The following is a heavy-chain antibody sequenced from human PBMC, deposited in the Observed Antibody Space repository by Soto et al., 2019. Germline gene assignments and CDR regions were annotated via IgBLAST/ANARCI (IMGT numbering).Heavy chain of an antibody. V-gene: IGHV3-23*01. D-gene: IGHD1-1*01. CDR2: ISGSGVAK. Sequence: GSLRMSFVVSEFTFSGSAINWVRKAPGKGLEWVSTISGSGVAKFYADSVKGRFTISRDNSNNTVSLQMNSLRAEDAAVYYCAKDRSPGATTWNVYWGQGTLVTVSS. CDR1: EFTFSGSA. J-gene: IGHJ1*01. CDR3: AKDRSPGATTWNVY.